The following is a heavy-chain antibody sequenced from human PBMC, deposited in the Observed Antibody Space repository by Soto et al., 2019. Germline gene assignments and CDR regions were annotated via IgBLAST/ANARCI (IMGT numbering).Heavy chain of an antibody. CDR1: GYSFTSYW. D-gene: IGHD6-6*01. CDR3: ARLRAARPTYYYGMDV. CDR2: IYPGDSDT. Sequence: PGESLKISCKGSGYSFTSYWIGWVSQMPGKGLEWMGIIYPGDSDTRYSPSFQGQVTISADKSISTAYLQWSSLKASDTAMYYCARLRAARPTYYYGMDVWGQGTTVTVSS. J-gene: IGHJ6*02. V-gene: IGHV5-51*01.